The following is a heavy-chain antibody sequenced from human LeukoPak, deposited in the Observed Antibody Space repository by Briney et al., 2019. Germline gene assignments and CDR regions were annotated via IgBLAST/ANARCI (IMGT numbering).Heavy chain of an antibody. V-gene: IGHV4-61*02. Sequence: KPSQTLSLTCTVSGGSISSGSYYWSWIRQPAGKGLEWIGRIYTSGSTNYNPSLKSRVTISVDTSKNQFSLKLRSVTAADTAVYYCASRIAAAGHFDYWGQGTLVTVSS. CDR3: ASRIAAAGHFDY. CDR2: IYTSGST. J-gene: IGHJ4*02. CDR1: GGSISSGSYY. D-gene: IGHD6-13*01.